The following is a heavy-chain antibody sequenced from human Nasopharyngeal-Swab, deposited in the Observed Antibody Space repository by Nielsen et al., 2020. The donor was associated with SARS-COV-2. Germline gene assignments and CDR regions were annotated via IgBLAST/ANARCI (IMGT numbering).Heavy chain of an antibody. V-gene: IGHV3-21*01. Sequence: GALRLSRVDSGFRDHSKNLVRPAPGKGLEWVSSISSSSSDIYYADSVKGRFTISRDSAKNSLYLQMNNLRAEDTAVYYCARLASYYGMDVWGQGTTVTVSS. J-gene: IGHJ6*02. CDR2: ISSSSSDI. CDR3: ARLASYYGMDV. CDR1: GFRDHS.